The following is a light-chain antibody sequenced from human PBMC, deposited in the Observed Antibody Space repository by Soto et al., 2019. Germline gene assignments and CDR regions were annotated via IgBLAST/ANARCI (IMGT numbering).Light chain of an antibody. CDR1: SSNIGSNT. V-gene: IGLV1-44*01. CDR2: NNN. J-gene: IGLJ1*01. CDR3: AAWDDSLNGLV. Sequence: QSALTQPPSASGTPGQRVTISCSGSSSNIGSNTVNWYQQLPGTAPKLLIYNNNQRPSGVPARFSGSKSGTSASLAISGLQSEDEADYYCAAWDDSLNGLVFGTGTKLTVL.